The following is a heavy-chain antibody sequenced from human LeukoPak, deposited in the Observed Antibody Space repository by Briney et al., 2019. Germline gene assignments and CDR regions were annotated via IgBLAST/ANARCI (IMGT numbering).Heavy chain of an antibody. V-gene: IGHV3-23*01. CDR1: GFAFSNFA. CDR3: ARFSGAPNSGY. J-gene: IGHJ4*02. CDR2: MSGSGYYT. D-gene: IGHD1-26*01. Sequence: PGGSLRLSYAASGFAFSNFAMSWVRQAPGKGLEWVSAMSGSGYYTYYVESVKGRFTISRDNSKNTLYLQMNSLRAEDTAVYYCARFSGAPNSGYWGQGTLVTVSS.